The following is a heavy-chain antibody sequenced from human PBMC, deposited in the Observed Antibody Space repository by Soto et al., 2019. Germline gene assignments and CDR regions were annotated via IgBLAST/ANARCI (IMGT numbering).Heavy chain of an antibody. V-gene: IGHV1-46*01. J-gene: IGHJ4*02. D-gene: IGHD1-7*01. CDR2: INPSDGTT. Sequence: QVQLVQSGAEVKKPGASVKVSCKASGYTFTTYFIQWVRQAPGQGLEWVGIINPSDGTTSYAQKFQGRVTMSRDTSTSTVYMDLSTLRSDDTAVYYCETSLQLRKGWAFDYWGQGTLVTVSS. CDR3: ETSLQLRKGWAFDY. CDR1: GYTFTTYF.